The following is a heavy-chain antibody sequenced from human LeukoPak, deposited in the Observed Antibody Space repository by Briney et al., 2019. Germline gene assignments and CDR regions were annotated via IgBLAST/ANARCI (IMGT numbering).Heavy chain of an antibody. J-gene: IGHJ4*02. CDR3: ARLPLRGIAVAGTDY. Sequence: ASVKVSCKASGYTFTSYGISWVRQAPGQGLEWMGWISAYNGNTNYAQKFQGRVTMTRDTSISTAYMELSRLRSDDTAVYYCARLPLRGIAVAGTDYWGQGTLVTVSS. CDR1: GYTFTSYG. CDR2: ISAYNGNT. V-gene: IGHV1-18*01. D-gene: IGHD6-19*01.